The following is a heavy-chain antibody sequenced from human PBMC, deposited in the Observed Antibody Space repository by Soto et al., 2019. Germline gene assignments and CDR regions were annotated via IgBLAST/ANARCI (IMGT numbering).Heavy chain of an antibody. V-gene: IGHV3-30*18. D-gene: IGHD5-18*01. CDR2: ISYDGSNK. CDR1: GFTFSSYG. CDR3: AKDLGGGYSYGDY. Sequence: GGSLRLSCAASGFTFSSYGMHWVRQAPGKGLEWVAVISYDGSNKYYADSVKGRFTISRDNSKNTLYLQMNSLRAEDTAVYYCAKDLGGGYSYGDYWGQGTLVTVSS. J-gene: IGHJ4*02.